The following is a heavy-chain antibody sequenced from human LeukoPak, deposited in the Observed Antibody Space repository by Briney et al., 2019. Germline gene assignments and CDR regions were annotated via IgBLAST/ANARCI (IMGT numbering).Heavy chain of an antibody. Sequence: PGGSLRLSCAASGFTFFNAWMSWVRQAPGEGLEWVGHIKSKNDGGTTDYAAPAKGRFTISRDDSKNTLYLQMNSLKTEDTAVYYCATIMSYYDSSGLEYWGQGALVTVSS. D-gene: IGHD3-22*01. J-gene: IGHJ4*02. V-gene: IGHV3-15*01. CDR2: IKSKNDGGTT. CDR3: ATIMSYYDSSGLEY. CDR1: GFTFFNAW.